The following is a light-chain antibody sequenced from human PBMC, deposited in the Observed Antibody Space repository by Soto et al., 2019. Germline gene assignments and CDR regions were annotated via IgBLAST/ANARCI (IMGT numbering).Light chain of an antibody. J-gene: IGKJ1*01. V-gene: IGKV1-27*01. Sequence: DIQMTQSPSSLSASIGDRVTITCRASQGINSFLAWYQQKPGKVPKLLIYAASTLQSGVPSRFRGSGSGTDFTLTISSLQPEDAATYYCQKYNSAPRTFGQGTKAEIK. CDR2: AAS. CDR3: QKYNSAPRT. CDR1: QGINSF.